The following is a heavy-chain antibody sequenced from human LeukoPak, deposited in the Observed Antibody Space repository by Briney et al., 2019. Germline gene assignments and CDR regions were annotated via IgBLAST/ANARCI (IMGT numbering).Heavy chain of an antibody. J-gene: IGHJ4*02. CDR3: ARQYYGSGSYYTSFDY. D-gene: IGHD3-10*01. CDR1: GYIFTSYW. V-gene: IGHV5-51*01. CDR2: IYPGDSDT. Sequence: GESLKISCKGSGYIFTSYWIGWVRQMPGKGLEWMGIIYPGDSDTRYSPSFQGQVTISADKSISTAYLQWSSLKASDTAMYYCARQYYGSGSYYTSFDYWGQGTLVTVSS.